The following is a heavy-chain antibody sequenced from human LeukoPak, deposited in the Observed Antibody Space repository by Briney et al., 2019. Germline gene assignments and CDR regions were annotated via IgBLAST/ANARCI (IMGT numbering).Heavy chain of an antibody. CDR3: AKATYYYDSSNLFDY. CDR1: GFTFDDYA. V-gene: IGHV3-9*01. D-gene: IGHD3-22*01. CDR2: ISWNSGSI. J-gene: IGHJ4*02. Sequence: GGSLRLSCAASGFTFDDYAMHWVRQAPGKGLEWVSGISWNSGSIGYADSVKGRFTISRDNAKNSLYLQMNSLRAEDTALYYCAKATYYYDSSNLFDYWGQGTLVTVSS.